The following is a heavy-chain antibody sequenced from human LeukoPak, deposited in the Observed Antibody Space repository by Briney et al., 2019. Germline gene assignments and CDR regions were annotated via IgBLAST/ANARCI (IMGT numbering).Heavy chain of an antibody. CDR2: ISWSSGVI. CDR1: GFTFDDYA. D-gene: IGHD6-13*01. Sequence: GGSLRLSCAASGFTFDDYAMHWVRQAPGKGLEWVSGISWSSGVIDYADSVKGRFTISGDNAKNSLYLQMNNLRAEDTALYYCTKDVHGYSSSWYFDYWGQGTLVTVSS. CDR3: TKDVHGYSSSWYFDY. J-gene: IGHJ4*02. V-gene: IGHV3-9*01.